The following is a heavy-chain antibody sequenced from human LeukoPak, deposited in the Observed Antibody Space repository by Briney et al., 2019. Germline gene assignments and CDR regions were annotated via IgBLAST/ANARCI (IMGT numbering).Heavy chain of an antibody. CDR3: ARADPSTTAPHDY. CDR1: GGSFSGYY. CDR2: INHSGST. V-gene: IGHV4-34*01. D-gene: IGHD2/OR15-2a*01. J-gene: IGHJ4*02. Sequence: KSSETLSLTCAVYGGSFSGYYWSWIRQPPGKGLEWIGEINHSGSTNYNPSLKSRVTISVDTSKNQFSLKLSSVTAADTAVYYCARADPSTTAPHDYWGQGTLVTVSS.